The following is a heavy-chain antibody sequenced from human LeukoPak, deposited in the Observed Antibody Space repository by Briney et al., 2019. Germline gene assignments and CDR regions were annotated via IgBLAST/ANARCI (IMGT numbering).Heavy chain of an antibody. CDR3: ARDRSYYDSSGYPDY. V-gene: IGHV1-18*01. D-gene: IGHD3-22*01. CDR2: ISAYNGNT. Sequence: ASVKVSCKASGYTFTSYGISWVRQAPGQGLEWMGWISAYNGNTNYAQKLQGRVTMTTGTSTSTAYMELRSLRSDDTAVYYCARDRSYYDSSGYPDYWGQGTLVTVSS. CDR1: GYTFTSYG. J-gene: IGHJ4*02.